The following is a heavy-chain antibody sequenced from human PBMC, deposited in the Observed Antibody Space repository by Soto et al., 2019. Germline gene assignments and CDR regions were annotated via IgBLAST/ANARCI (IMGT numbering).Heavy chain of an antibody. D-gene: IGHD3-22*01. Sequence: EVQLVESGGGVVQPGGSLRLSCAASGFTFSSYWMHWVRQAPGKGLVWVSRINIDGITSYADSVKGRFTISRENAKNTLYLQMNTLGAGDTAVYYCARGDGDNYDGHGYLARHWGQGTLVTVSS. CDR3: ARGDGDNYDGHGYLARH. CDR2: INIDGIT. CDR1: GFTFSSYW. J-gene: IGHJ4*02. V-gene: IGHV3-74*01.